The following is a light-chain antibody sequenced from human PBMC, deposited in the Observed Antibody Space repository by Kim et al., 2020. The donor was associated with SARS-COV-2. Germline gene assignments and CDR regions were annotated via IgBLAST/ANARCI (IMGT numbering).Light chain of an antibody. V-gene: IGKV3-11*01. CDR2: DAS. CDR3: QQRSDWPHT. CDR1: QSVSSY. J-gene: IGKJ2*01. Sequence: SFSPGKRATLSCRASQSVSSYLAWYQHTPGQAPRLLIYDASNRATGIPARFSGSGSGTDLTLTISSLESEDSAVYYCQQRSDWPHTFGQGTKLEIK.